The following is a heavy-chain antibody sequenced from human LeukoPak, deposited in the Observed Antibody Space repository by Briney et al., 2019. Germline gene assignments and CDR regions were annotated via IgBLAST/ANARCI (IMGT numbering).Heavy chain of an antibody. CDR1: GYTFTSYA. J-gene: IGHJ4*02. D-gene: IGHD6-13*01. CDR2: INAGNGNT. Sequence: ASVKVSCKASGYTFTSYAMHWVRQAPGQRLEWMGWINAGNGNTKYSQKFQGRVTITRDTSASTAYMELSNLRSEDTAVYYCARERWGIAAAGEFDYWGQGTLVTVSS. V-gene: IGHV1-3*01. CDR3: ARERWGIAAAGEFDY.